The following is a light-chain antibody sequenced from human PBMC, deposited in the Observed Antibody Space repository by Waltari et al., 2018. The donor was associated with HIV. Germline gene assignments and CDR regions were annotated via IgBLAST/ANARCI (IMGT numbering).Light chain of an antibody. J-gene: IGKJ2*01. V-gene: IGKV3D-11*01. Sequence: EIVLTQSPATLSLSVGERATLSCRASQGVGSYLAWYQQKPGQPPRLLIYDASNRATGVPARFSGSGPGTDFTLTISGLQPEDCAFYYCQQRSSWPYTFGQGTKLEIK. CDR3: QQRSSWPYT. CDR1: QGVGSY. CDR2: DAS.